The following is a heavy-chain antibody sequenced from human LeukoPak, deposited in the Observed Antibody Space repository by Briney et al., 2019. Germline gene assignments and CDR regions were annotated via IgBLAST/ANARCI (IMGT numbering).Heavy chain of an antibody. CDR1: GVYW. CDR3: ATSSGAPGNM. Sequence: GGSLRLSCAVSGVYWMSWVRQAPGKGLEWLANINQDGSVIYYVDSVKGRFTISRDNAKNSLYLQMNSLRAEDTGVYYCATSSGAPGNMWGQGTLVTVSS. V-gene: IGHV3-7*01. J-gene: IGHJ4*02. D-gene: IGHD2-8*02. CDR2: INQDGSVI.